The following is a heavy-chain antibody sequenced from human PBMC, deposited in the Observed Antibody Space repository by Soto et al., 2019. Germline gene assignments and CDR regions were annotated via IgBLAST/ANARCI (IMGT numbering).Heavy chain of an antibody. CDR2: IWYDGSNK. D-gene: IGHD6-19*01. J-gene: IGHJ4*02. CDR1: GFTFSSYG. CDR3: ARGYSSGWYTPDVDY. V-gene: IGHV3-33*01. Sequence: QVQLVESGGGVVQPGRSLRLSCAASGFTFSSYGMHWVRQAPGKRLEWVAVIWYDGSNKYYADSVKGRFTISRDNSKNTLYLQMNSLRAEDTAVYYCARGYSSGWYTPDVDYWGQGTLVTVSS.